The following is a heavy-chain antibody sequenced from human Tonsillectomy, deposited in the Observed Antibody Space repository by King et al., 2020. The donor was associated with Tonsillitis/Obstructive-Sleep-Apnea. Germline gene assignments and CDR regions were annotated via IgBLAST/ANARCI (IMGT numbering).Heavy chain of an antibody. CDR2: IYYRGSA. Sequence: VQLQESRPGLVKPSETLSLTCTVSGGPISSDYWSWGRPPPGKGLEWVGYIYYRGSANYKPSLKSRVTISLDTSQNQFSLKLSSVTAADTAVYYCARATAGTEGYYFDFWGQGTLVTVSS. CDR1: GGPISSDY. D-gene: IGHD6-13*01. J-gene: IGHJ4*02. V-gene: IGHV4-59*01. CDR3: ARATAGTEGYYFDF.